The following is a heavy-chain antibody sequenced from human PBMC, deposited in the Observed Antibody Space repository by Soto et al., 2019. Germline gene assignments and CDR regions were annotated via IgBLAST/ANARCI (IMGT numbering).Heavy chain of an antibody. CDR2: IYPGDSDT. Sequence: GESLKISCKGSGYRFTSYWIGWVRQMPGKGLEWMGIIYPGDSDTRYSPSFQGQVTISADKSISTAYLQWSSLKASDTAMYYCARRIWLHLNRPGSFDLWGQGTLVTVYS. J-gene: IGHJ5*02. V-gene: IGHV5-51*01. CDR1: GYRFTSYW. D-gene: IGHD5-12*01. CDR3: ARRIWLHLNRPGSFDL.